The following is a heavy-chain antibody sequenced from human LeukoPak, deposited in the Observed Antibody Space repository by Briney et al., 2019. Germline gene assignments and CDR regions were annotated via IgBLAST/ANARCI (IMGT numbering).Heavy chain of an antibody. CDR2: IYTSGST. Sequence: PSETLSLTCTVSGGSISSGSYYWSWIRQPAGKGLEWIGRIYTSGSTNYNPSLKSRVTISVDTSKNQFSLKLSSETAADTAVYYCAITPAYYYYYMDVWGKGTTVTVSS. J-gene: IGHJ6*03. CDR1: GGSISSGSYY. V-gene: IGHV4-61*02. CDR3: AITPAYYYYYMDV.